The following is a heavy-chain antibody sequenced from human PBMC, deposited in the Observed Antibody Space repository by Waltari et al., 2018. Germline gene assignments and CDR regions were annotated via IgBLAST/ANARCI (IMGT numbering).Heavy chain of an antibody. V-gene: IGHV3-23*01. CDR3: AKGRGNKLDFIDGFDI. Sequence: EVYLLESGGDLVLPGGSLRLSCAASRFIFSNFAMTWVREAPGEGLGWVSSISGTIDKTYYADSVKGRFTISRDNSKNTLYLQINSLRADDTAVYYCAKGRGNKLDFIDGFDIWGQGTMVTVSP. J-gene: IGHJ3*02. CDR2: ISGTIDKT. D-gene: IGHD3-3*01. CDR1: RFIFSNFA.